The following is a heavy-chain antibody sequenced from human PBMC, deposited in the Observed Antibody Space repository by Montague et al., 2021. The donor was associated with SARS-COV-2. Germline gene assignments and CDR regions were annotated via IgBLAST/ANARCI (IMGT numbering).Heavy chain of an antibody. CDR3: ASPTYYYDSSGSDASDI. V-gene: IGHV4-39*01. D-gene: IGHD3-22*01. J-gene: IGHJ3*02. CDR1: GGSISSSSYY. Sequence: SETLSLTCTVSGGSISSSSYYWGWIRQPPGKGLEWIGSIYYSGSTYYNPSLKSRVTISVDTSKNQFSLKLSSVTAADTAVYYRASPTYYYDSSGSDASDIWGQGTMVTVSS. CDR2: IYYSGST.